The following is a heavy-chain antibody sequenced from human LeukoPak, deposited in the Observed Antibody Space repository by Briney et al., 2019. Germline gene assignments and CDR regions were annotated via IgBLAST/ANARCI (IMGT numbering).Heavy chain of an antibody. CDR1: GFTFSNYG. CDR3: AKSVGAQPGFDF. D-gene: IGHD6-6*01. CDR2: ISFDGSNN. J-gene: IGHJ4*02. Sequence: SGGSLRLSCTASGFTFSNYGMHWVRQAPGKGLEWVAVISFDGSNNAYLDSVKGRFTISRENSKNTLYLHMNSLKAEDTAVYYCAKSVGAQPGFDFWGQGTLVTVSS. V-gene: IGHV3-30*18.